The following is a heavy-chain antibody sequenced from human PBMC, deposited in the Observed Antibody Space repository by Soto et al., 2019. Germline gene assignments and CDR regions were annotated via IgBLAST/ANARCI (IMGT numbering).Heavy chain of an antibody. Sequence: QVQLQESGPGLVKPSQTLSLTCTVSGGSISSGDYYWSWIRQPPGKGLEWIGYKYYSGSTYYNPSLKSRVTISVDTSKNQFSLKLSSVTAADPAVYYCARVQGGGGGMVHNYWGQGTLVTVSS. J-gene: IGHJ4*02. D-gene: IGHD1-1*01. CDR3: ARVQGGGGGMVHNY. CDR2: KYYSGST. CDR1: GGSISSGDYY. V-gene: IGHV4-30-4*01.